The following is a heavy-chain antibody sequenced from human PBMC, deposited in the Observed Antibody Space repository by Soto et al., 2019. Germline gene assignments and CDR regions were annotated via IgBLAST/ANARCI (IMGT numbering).Heavy chain of an antibody. V-gene: IGHV3-7*03. CDR1: GQTFNRYW. CDR3: VRTHFDPWSFDFYGMDG. D-gene: IGHD3-3*02. CDR2: IKQDGSEE. J-gene: IGHJ6*01. Sequence: DVQLAESGGGLVQPGGSLRLSCVASGQTFNRYWMSWVRQAPGKGLEWVANIKQDGSEEYYVDSVKGRFTISRDNGKKALYLHMNSLRAEDTAMFNCVRTHFDPWSFDFYGMDGWGQGTRVSLSS.